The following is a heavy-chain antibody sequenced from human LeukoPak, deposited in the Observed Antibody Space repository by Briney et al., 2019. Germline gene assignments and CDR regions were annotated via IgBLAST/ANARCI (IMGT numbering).Heavy chain of an antibody. D-gene: IGHD1-14*01. CDR1: RYTYRHY. CDR3: ESTAVNYLPRCVEPLAVHTMAY. Sequence: ASVKDSCKSSRYTYRHYQRHDLRQAPGQGLEWMGWISAYNGNTNYAQKLQGRVTMTTDTSTSTAYMELRSLRYDDTAVYYCESTAVNYLPRCVEPLAVHTMAYWGQGTLVTVSS. J-gene: IGHJ4*02. CDR2: ISAYNGNT. V-gene: IGHV1-18*01.